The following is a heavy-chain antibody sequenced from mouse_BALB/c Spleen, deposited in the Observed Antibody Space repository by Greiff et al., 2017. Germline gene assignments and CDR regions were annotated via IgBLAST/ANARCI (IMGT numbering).Heavy chain of an antibody. CDR2: INSNGGST. V-gene: IGHV5-6-3*01. CDR1: GFTFSSYG. Sequence: DVQLVESGGGLVQPGGSLKLSCAASGFTFSSYGMSWVRQTPDKRLELVATINSNGGSTYYPDSVKGRFTISRDNAKNTLYLQMSSLKSEDTAMYYCARDLTTAYFDYWGQGTTLTVSS. CDR3: ARDLTTAYFDY. D-gene: IGHD1-2*01. J-gene: IGHJ2*01.